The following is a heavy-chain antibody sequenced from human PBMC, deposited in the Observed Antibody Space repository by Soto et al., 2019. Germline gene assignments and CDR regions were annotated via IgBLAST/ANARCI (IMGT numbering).Heavy chain of an antibody. D-gene: IGHD2-15*01. J-gene: IGHJ6*03. CDR3: ARGPVVAAIYYYMDV. CDR1: GYTFTGYY. CDR2: INPNSGGT. Sequence: GASVKVSCKASGYTFTGYYMHWVRQAPGQGLEWMGWINPNSGGTNYAQKFQGWVTMTRDTSISTAYMELSRLRSDDTAVYYCARGPVVAAIYYYMDVWGKGTTVTVSS. V-gene: IGHV1-2*04.